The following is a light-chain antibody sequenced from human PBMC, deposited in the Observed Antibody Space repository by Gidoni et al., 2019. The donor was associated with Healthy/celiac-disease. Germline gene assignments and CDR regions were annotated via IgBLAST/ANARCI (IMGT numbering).Light chain of an antibody. CDR3: QQSYSTPLT. CDR1: QSISSY. J-gene: IGKJ4*02. Sequence: DIQMPQSPSSLSASGGDRVTINCRASQSISSYVNWYQQKPGKAPKLLIYAASRLHSGVPPRCSGSGAGTDITLTSSRLQPEDFATYYRQQSYSTPLTFGGGTKVEIK. CDR2: AAS. V-gene: IGKV1-39*01.